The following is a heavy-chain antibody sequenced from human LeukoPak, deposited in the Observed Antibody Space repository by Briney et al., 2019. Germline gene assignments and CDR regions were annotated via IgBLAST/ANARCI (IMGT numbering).Heavy chain of an antibody. D-gene: IGHD3-22*01. J-gene: IGHJ3*02. CDR2: ISYDGSNK. CDR1: GFNFRAYW. CDR3: AKEDDSGAFDI. V-gene: IGHV3-30*18. Sequence: PGGSLRLSCTTSGFNFRAYWMGWVRQAPGKGLEWVAVISYDGSNKYYADSVKGRFTISRDNSKNTLYLQVNSLRAEDTAVYYCAKEDDSGAFDIWGQGTMVTVSS.